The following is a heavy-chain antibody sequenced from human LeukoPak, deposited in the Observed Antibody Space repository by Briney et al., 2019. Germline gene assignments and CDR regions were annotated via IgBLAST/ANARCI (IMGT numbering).Heavy chain of an antibody. Sequence: GGSLRLSCAASGFNFNGYTMSWVRQAPGKGLEWVSSITSTSNYIYYADSLRGRFTISRDNAKNSLYLRMNSLRAEDTAVYYCARDSHYDYGDYIFDYWGQGTLVTVSS. CDR2: ITSTSNYI. V-gene: IGHV3-21*01. CDR1: GFNFNGYT. D-gene: IGHD4-17*01. J-gene: IGHJ4*02. CDR3: ARDSHYDYGDYIFDY.